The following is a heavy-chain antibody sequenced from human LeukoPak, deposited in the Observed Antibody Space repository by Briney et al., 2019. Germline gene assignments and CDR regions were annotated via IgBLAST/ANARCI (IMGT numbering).Heavy chain of an antibody. V-gene: IGHV1-46*01. CDR2: INPSGGST. CDR1: GYTFTSYY. CDR3: ARGGRYYDFWSGYYNYYYYYMDV. D-gene: IGHD3-3*01. Sequence: ASVKVSCKASGYTFTSYYMHWVRQAPGQGLEWMGIINPSGGSTSYAQKFQGRVTMTRDTSTSTVYMELSSLRSEDTAVYYCARGGRYYDFWSGYYNYYYYYMDVWGKGTTVTVSS. J-gene: IGHJ6*03.